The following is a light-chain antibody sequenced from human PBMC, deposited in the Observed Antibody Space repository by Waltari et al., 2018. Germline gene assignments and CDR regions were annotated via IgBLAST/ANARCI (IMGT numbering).Light chain of an antibody. Sequence: EIVMTQSQATLSVSPGERVTLPCRASRSMRSYLVWYQQKPGQAPKLLIYDAFTRATGIPARFSGSGSGTEFTLTISSLQSEDFAVYYCQHYISWPHTFGQGTKLEIK. J-gene: IGKJ2*01. CDR2: DAF. CDR1: RSMRSY. V-gene: IGKV3-15*01. CDR3: QHYISWPHT.